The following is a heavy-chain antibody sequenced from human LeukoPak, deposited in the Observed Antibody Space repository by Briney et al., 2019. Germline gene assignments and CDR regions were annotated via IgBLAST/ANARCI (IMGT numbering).Heavy chain of an antibody. CDR3: AKTRTGKTYDILTGYYGFDY. CDR1: GFTFVDYA. Sequence: GGSLRLSCAASGFTFVDYAMHWVRQAPGKGLEWVSGISWNSGSIGYADSVKGRFTISRDNAKNFLYLQMNSLRAEDTALYYCAKTRTGKTYDILTGYYGFDYWGQGTLVTVSS. CDR2: ISWNSGSI. D-gene: IGHD3-9*01. J-gene: IGHJ4*02. V-gene: IGHV3-9*01.